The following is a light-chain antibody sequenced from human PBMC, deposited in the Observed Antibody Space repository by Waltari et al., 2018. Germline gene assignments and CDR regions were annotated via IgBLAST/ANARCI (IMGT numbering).Light chain of an antibody. Sequence: QSALTQPASVSGSPGQSITISCTGTSSDVGGYNYVSWYQQHPGNAPKLRIYDVSNRPSGVSNRFSGSRSGNTASLTISGLQAEDEADYYCSSYTSSSTLDVFGTGTKVTVL. CDR3: SSYTSSSTLDV. V-gene: IGLV2-14*01. CDR2: DVS. J-gene: IGLJ1*01. CDR1: SSDVGGYNY.